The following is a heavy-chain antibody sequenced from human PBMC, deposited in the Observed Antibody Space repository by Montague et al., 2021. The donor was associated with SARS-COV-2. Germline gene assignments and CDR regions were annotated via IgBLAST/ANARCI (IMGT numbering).Heavy chain of an antibody. D-gene: IGHD3-10*01. CDR2: IFYSGST. Sequence: SETLSLTCTVSDGSISSSSYYWGWIRQPPGKGLEWIGSIFYSGSTDYNPSLKSRVTISVDTSKNQFSLKLSSVTAADTAVYYCASMVRAQVYYFDYWGQGTRVTVSS. J-gene: IGHJ4*02. CDR1: DGSISSSSYY. CDR3: ASMVRAQVYYFDY. V-gene: IGHV4-39*01.